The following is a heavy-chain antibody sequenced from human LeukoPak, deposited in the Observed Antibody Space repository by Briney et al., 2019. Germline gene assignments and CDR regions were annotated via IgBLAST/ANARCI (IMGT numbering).Heavy chain of an antibody. D-gene: IGHD3-10*01. V-gene: IGHV3-23*01. J-gene: IGHJ4*02. Sequence: GGSLRLSCAASGFTFSSYAMSWVRQAPGKGLEWVSVISSSGGNTYYADSVKGRFTISRDNSKNTLYLQMNSLRAEDTAIYYCAKERNYGSGSYSDYWGQGNLVTVSS. CDR3: AKERNYGSGSYSDY. CDR1: GFTFSSYA. CDR2: ISSSGGNT.